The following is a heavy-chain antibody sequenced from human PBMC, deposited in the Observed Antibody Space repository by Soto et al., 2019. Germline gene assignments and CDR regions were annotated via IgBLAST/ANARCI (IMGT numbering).Heavy chain of an antibody. J-gene: IGHJ4*02. Sequence: ASVKVSCKASGYSFTSHYMHWVRQAPGQGFEWVGIVNPNGETTNYAQKFQGRVTITRDTSTSTVYMELSSLRSDDTAIYYCARARRGYEYGPLPDYFDYWGQGTLVTVSS. D-gene: IGHD5-18*01. CDR1: GYSFTSHY. V-gene: IGHV1-46*01. CDR2: VNPNGETT. CDR3: ARARRGYEYGPLPDYFDY.